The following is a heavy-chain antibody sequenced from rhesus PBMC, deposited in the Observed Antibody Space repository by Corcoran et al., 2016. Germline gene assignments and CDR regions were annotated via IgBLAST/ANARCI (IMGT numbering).Heavy chain of an antibody. CDR3: ARETTTGWYFDI. V-gene: IGHV4-173*01. Sequence: QLQLQESGPGLVKPSETLSLTCAVSGGSISSNYWSWIHQPPGKGLEWIGRISGSGGRPDCKPALKGRVTISTDPSKNQFSLKLSSVTAADTAGYYCARETTTGWYFDIWGPGTPITISS. CDR1: GGSISSNY. CDR2: ISGSGGRP. D-gene: IGHD1-14*01. J-gene: IGHJ2*01.